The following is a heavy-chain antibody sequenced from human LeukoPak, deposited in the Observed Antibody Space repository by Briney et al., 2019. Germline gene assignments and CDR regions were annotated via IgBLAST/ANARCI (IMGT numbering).Heavy chain of an antibody. V-gene: IGHV4-61*02. J-gene: IGHJ6*03. Sequence: SETLSLTCTVSGGPISSGSYYWSWIRQPAGKGLEWIGRIYTSGSTNYNPSLKSRVTISVDTSKNQFSLKLSSVTAADTAVYYCAREGGGVSQSMGGSYIYYYYYMDVWGKGTTVTISS. D-gene: IGHD1-26*01. CDR2: IYTSGST. CDR1: GGPISSGSYY. CDR3: AREGGGVSQSMGGSYIYYYYYMDV.